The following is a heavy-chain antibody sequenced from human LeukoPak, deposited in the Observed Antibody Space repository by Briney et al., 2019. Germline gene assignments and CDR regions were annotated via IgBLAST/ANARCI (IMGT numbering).Heavy chain of an antibody. V-gene: IGHV4-59*01. CDR1: GGSITSYY. Sequence: SETLSLTCTVSGGSITSYYWSWIRQPPGKGLEWIGYIYYSGSTNYNPSLKSRVTISVDTSKNQFSLKLSSVTAAATAVYYRGKRGIQYKIRGPRGQGALVTVSS. J-gene: IGHJ4*01. D-gene: IGHD1-14*01. CDR2: IYYSGST. CDR3: GKRGIQYKIRGP.